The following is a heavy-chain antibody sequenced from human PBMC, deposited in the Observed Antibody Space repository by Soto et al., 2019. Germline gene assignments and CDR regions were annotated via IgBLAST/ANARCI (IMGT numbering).Heavy chain of an antibody. J-gene: IGHJ4*02. Sequence: QVQLQESGPGLMKPSETLSLTCTVPGGSVNIVTYYWSWIRQPPGKGLEWIGFIHYSGSTNYNPSLKSRVTMSVDTSKNQFSLKLTSVNAADTAVYYCTRGGDAYKNGHWGQGTLVTVSS. CDR3: TRGGDAYKNGH. D-gene: IGHD2-21*01. V-gene: IGHV4-61*01. CDR2: IHYSGST. CDR1: GGSVNIVTYY.